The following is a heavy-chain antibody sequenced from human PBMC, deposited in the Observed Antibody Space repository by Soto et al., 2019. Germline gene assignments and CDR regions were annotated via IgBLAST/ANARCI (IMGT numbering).Heavy chain of an antibody. V-gene: IGHV3-23*01. Sequence: EVHLLESGGGLVQPGGSLRLSCAASGLTFSNHGMTWVRQAPGKGLECVSGISGNGLNTYYADSVKGRFTISRDNSRNRMYLQMNSLRVEDAALYYCARRVDYGDFVLDFLGQGTMVTVSS. CDR1: GLTFSNHG. CDR2: ISGNGLNT. CDR3: ARRVDYGDFVLDF. D-gene: IGHD4-17*01. J-gene: IGHJ3*01.